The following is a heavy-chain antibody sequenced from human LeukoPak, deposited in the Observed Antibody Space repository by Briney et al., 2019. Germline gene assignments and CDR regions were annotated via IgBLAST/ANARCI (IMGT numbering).Heavy chain of an antibody. CDR1: GYTFTSYD. CDR2: MNPNSGNT. D-gene: IGHD2-2*01. J-gene: IGHJ1*01. CDR3: ARGDIVVVPAVRKGFQH. V-gene: IGHV1-8*03. Sequence: ASVKVSCKASGYTFTSYDINWVRQATGQGLEWMGWMNPNSGNTGYAQKFQGRVTNTRNTSISTAYMELSSLRSEDTAVYYCARGDIVVVPAVRKGFQHWGQGTLVTVSS.